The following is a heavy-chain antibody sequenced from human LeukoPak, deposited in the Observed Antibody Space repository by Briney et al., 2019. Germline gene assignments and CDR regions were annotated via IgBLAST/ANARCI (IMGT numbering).Heavy chain of an antibody. J-gene: IGHJ4*02. Sequence: GGSLRLSCAASGFTFSSYNMNWVRQAPGKGLAWVSSISSSSSYIYNADSVRGRFTISRDNSKNTLYLQMNSLRAEDTAVYYCAKDRGSRGQYSSSSLDSDYWGQGTLVTVSS. D-gene: IGHD6-6*01. CDR3: AKDRGSRGQYSSSSLDSDY. V-gene: IGHV3-21*04. CDR1: GFTFSSYN. CDR2: ISSSSSYI.